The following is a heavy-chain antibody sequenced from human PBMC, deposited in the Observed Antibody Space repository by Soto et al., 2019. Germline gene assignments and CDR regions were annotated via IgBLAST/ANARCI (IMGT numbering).Heavy chain of an antibody. Sequence: QVQLVESGGGVVQPGRSLRLSCAASGFTFSSYAMHWVRQAPGKGLEWVAVISYDGSNKYYADSVKGRFTISRDNSKNTLYLQMNSLRAEDTAVYYCARGPHIVVVTAILPAFDIWGQGTMVTVSS. D-gene: IGHD2-21*02. J-gene: IGHJ3*02. CDR3: ARGPHIVVVTAILPAFDI. CDR2: ISYDGSNK. V-gene: IGHV3-30-3*01. CDR1: GFTFSSYA.